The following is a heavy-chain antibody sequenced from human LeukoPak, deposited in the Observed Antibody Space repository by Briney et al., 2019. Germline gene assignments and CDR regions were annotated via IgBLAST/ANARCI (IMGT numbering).Heavy chain of an antibody. CDR3: ARGSTSDWPLDH. D-gene: IGHD2-2*01. CDR1: GYTFSDYA. Sequence: ASVTVSCKASGYTFSDYAMHWVRQAPGQRFEWMGWIDAGNGDTRYSQKFQGRVTITRDTSASTAYIELRSLRSEDTAMYYYARGSTSDWPLDHWGQETLVTISS. V-gene: IGHV1-3*01. CDR2: IDAGNGDT. J-gene: IGHJ4*02.